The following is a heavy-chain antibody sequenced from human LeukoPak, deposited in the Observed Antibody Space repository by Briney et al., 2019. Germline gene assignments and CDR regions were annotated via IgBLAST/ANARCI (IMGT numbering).Heavy chain of an antibody. V-gene: IGHV3-23*01. Sequence: GGSLRLSCAASRFTFSSYAMSWVRQAPGKGLEWVSAISGSGGSTYYADSVKGRFTISRDNSENTLYLQMNSLRAEDTAVYYCAKDFATGYSSGWYVYWGQGTLVSVSS. J-gene: IGHJ4*02. CDR3: AKDFATGYSSGWYVY. CDR2: ISGSGGST. CDR1: RFTFSSYA. D-gene: IGHD6-19*01.